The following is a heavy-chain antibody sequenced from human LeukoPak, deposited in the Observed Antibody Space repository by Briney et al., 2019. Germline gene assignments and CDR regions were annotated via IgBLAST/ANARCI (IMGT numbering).Heavy chain of an antibody. Sequence: SETLSLTCAVYGGSFSGYYWSWIRQPPGKGLEWIGEINHSGSTNYNPSLKSRVTISVDTSKNQFSLKLSAVTAADTAVYYCARVDDYGHYFDYWGQGTLVTVSS. CDR1: GGSFSGYY. D-gene: IGHD4-17*01. V-gene: IGHV4-34*01. J-gene: IGHJ4*02. CDR2: INHSGST. CDR3: ARVDDYGHYFDY.